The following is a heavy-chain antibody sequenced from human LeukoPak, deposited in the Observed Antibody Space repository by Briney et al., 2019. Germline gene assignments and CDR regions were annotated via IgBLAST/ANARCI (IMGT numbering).Heavy chain of an antibody. J-gene: IGHJ4*02. Sequence: GGSLRLSCAASGFTFRSYGMHWVRQAPGKGLEWVAFIRYDGSNKYYADSVKGRFTISRGKSKNTLYLQMSSLRAEDTAVYYCARDIVVPAAIPDYWGQGTLVTVSS. CDR3: ARDIVVPAAIPDY. CDR2: IRYDGSNK. D-gene: IGHD2-2*02. CDR1: GFTFRSYG. V-gene: IGHV3-30*02.